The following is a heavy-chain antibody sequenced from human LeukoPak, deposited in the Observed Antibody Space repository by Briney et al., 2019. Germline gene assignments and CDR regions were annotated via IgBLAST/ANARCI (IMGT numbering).Heavy chain of an antibody. V-gene: IGHV3-23*01. D-gene: IGHD1-26*01. CDR3: AKDLGRYRNNYFDY. J-gene: IGHJ4*02. CDR1: GFTFSDYY. CDR2: ISGSGGGT. Sequence: PGGSLRLSCAASGFTFSDYYMSWSRQAPEKGLEWVATISGSGGGTYYADSVKGRFTISRDDSKNTLYLQMNSLRAEDTAVYYCAKDLGRYRNNYFDYWGQGTLVTVSS.